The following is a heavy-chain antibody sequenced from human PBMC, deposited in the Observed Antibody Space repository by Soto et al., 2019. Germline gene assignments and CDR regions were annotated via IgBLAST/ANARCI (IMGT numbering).Heavy chain of an antibody. CDR2: ISYDGSNK. CDR3: AKDMGGLGSGWYFYYYGMDV. CDR1: GFPFISYG. D-gene: IGHD6-19*01. J-gene: IGHJ6*02. Sequence: GGSLILCWASSGFPFISYGMRWVRPAPGKGLEWVAVISYDGSNKYYADSVKGRFTISRDNSKNTLYLQMNSLRAEDTAVYYCAKDMGGLGSGWYFYYYGMDVWGQGTTVSVSS. V-gene: IGHV3-30*18.